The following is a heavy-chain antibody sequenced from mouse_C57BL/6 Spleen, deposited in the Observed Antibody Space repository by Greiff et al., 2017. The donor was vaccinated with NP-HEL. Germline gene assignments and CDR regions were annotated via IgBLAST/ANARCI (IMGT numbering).Heavy chain of an antibody. CDR1: GYTFTSYW. CDR3: TRNYYGSSSWFAY. Sequence: EVQLQQSGTVLARPGASVKMSCKTSGYTFTSYWMHWVKQRPGQGLEWIGAIYPGNSDTSYNQKFKGKAKLTAVTSASTAYMELSSLTNEDSAVYYCTRNYYGSSSWFAYWGQGTLVTVSA. V-gene: IGHV1-5*01. CDR2: IYPGNSDT. D-gene: IGHD1-1*01. J-gene: IGHJ3*01.